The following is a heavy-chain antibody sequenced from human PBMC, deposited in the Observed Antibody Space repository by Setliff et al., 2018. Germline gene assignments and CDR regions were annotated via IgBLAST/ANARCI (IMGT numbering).Heavy chain of an antibody. V-gene: IGHV4-34*01. CDR2: INQRGTT. CDR3: ARGHYYDHLWESFRYNWFDP. J-gene: IGHJ5*02. CDR1: GPSFADYY. Sequence: PETLSLTCAVSGPSFADYYWTWIGHSHGKELEWVGEINQRGTTNYNPTLKSRVTISLDTSKNQFSLRLSAVTAADMGVFDCARGHYYDHLWESFRYNWFDPWGQGTLVTVSS. D-gene: IGHD3-16*02.